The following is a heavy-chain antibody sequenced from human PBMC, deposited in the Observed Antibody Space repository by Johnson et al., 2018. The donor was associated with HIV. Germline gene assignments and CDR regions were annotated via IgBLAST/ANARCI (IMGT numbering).Heavy chain of an antibody. CDR1: GFTFSSYA. CDR2: ISSNGGST. D-gene: IGHD4-17*01. CDR3: ARESTATRGDAFDI. J-gene: IGHJ3*02. Sequence: VQLVESGGGFIQPGGSLRLSCAASGFTFSSYAMHWVRQAPGKGLEYVSAISSNGGSTYYANSVKGRFTISRDNSKNTLYLQMGSLRAEDMAVYYCARESTATRGDAFDIWGQGTMVTVSS. V-gene: IGHV3-64*01.